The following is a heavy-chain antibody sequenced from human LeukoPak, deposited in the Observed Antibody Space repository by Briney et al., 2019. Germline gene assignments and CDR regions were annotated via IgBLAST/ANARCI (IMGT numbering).Heavy chain of an antibody. J-gene: IGHJ4*02. CDR1: GFTFSSYS. Sequence: GGSLRLSCAASGFTFSSYSMNWVRQAPGKGLEWVSSISSSSSYIYYADSVKGRFTISRDNAKNSLYLQMNSLRAEDTAVYYCAKDPILTGYYSTFDYWGQGTLVTVSS. CDR2: ISSSSSYI. CDR3: AKDPILTGYYSTFDY. D-gene: IGHD3-9*01. V-gene: IGHV3-21*01.